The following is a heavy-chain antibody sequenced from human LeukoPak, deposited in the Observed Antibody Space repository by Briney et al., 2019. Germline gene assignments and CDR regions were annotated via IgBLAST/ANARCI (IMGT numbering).Heavy chain of an antibody. Sequence: GGPLRLSCGASGFIFSSYAMNWVRQAPGKGLEWVSGYSGSCGSTYYADCEKRRFTISRDNSNNTLYLKMNSQRAEHTAVYYCAKSVSSGLECDFDDWGQGTLVTVSS. V-gene: IGHV3-23*01. D-gene: IGHD6-25*01. CDR3: AKSVSSGLECDFDD. CDR2: YSGSCGST. J-gene: IGHJ4*02. CDR1: GFIFSSYA.